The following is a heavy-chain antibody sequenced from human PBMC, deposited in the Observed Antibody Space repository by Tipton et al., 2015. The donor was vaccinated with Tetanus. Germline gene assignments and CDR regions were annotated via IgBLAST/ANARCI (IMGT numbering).Heavy chain of an antibody. V-gene: IGHV3-11*01. CDR2: ITNTGSSA. J-gene: IGHJ6*02. CDR1: GFTFNDYY. CDR3: ARPSDKLRYYGMDV. D-gene: IGHD6-6*01. Sequence: SLRFSCAPSGFTFNDYYMGWFRQAPGKGLEWVSYITNTGSSAFYADSVKGRFTISRDNAQQSLFLQMNNLGAEDTAVYYCARPSDKLRYYGMDVWGQGTTVTVSS.